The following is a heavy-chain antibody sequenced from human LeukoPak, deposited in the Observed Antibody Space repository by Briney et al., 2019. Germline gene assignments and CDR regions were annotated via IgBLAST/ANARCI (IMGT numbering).Heavy chain of an antibody. CDR1: GFTFSSYW. CDR3: AREETPMVHDY. Sequence: GGSLRLSCAASGFTFSSYWMSWVRQAPGKGLEWVANIKQDGTEKYNVDSVKGRFTISRDNANNSLHLQMNSLTAEDTAVYYCAREETPMVHDYWGQGTLVTVSS. D-gene: IGHD5-18*01. J-gene: IGHJ4*02. CDR2: IKQDGTEK. V-gene: IGHV3-7*01.